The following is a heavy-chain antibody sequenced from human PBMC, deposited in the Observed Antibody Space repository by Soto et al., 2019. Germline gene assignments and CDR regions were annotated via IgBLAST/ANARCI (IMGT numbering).Heavy chain of an antibody. Sequence: PGGSLRLSCAASGFTFSSYNMNWARQTPGKGLEWVSSISSSSTYMYYADSVKGRFTMSRDNAENSLYLQMNSLRAEDTAIYYCARSLGGAFNLWGQGTMVTVSS. CDR1: GFTFSSYN. CDR2: ISSSSTYM. J-gene: IGHJ3*01. CDR3: ARSLGGAFNL. V-gene: IGHV3-21*01.